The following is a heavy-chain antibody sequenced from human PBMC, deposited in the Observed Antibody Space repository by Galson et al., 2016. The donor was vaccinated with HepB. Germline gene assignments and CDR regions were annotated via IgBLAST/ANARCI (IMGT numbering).Heavy chain of an antibody. CDR3: ARSGSDFDD. Sequence: SLRLSCAASGFTFSTYWMSWVRQAPGKGLEWVANIKEDGGEKNYVDSVKGRFTISRDNAENSLYLQMNSLTAGDTAVYYCARSGSDFDDWGQGTLVTVP. D-gene: IGHD1-26*01. V-gene: IGHV3-7*01. CDR2: IKEDGGEK. CDR1: GFTFSTYW. J-gene: IGHJ4*02.